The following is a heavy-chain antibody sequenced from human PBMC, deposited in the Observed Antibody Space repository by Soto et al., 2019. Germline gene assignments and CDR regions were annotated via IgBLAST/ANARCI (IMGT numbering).Heavy chain of an antibody. CDR3: ATERRGYHDTSANYYFSP. CDR1: DFSFSDSW. D-gene: IGHD3-22*01. Sequence: EVQLVESGGGLVKPGGSLRLSCAASDFSFSDSWMNWVRQTPGRGLEWVGRIKPRSDGGATDYAAPVKGRFTISRDESENTVYLNMNILTTDDTAVYFCATERRGYHDTSANYYFSPWGQGTRVTVSS. J-gene: IGHJ1*01. V-gene: IGHV3-15*07. CDR2: IKPRSDGGAT.